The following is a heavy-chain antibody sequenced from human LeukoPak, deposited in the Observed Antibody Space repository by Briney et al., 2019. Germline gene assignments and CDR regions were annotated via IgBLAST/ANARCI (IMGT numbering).Heavy chain of an antibody. V-gene: IGHV3-21*01. CDR1: GFTFSSYS. CDR2: ISSSSSYI. Sequence: GGSLRLSFAASGFTFSSYSMNWVRQAPGKGLEWVSSISSSSSYIYYADSVKGRFTISRDNAKNSLYLQMNSLRAEDTAVYYCARDGRYFDWYLDYWGQGTLVTVSS. CDR3: ARDGRYFDWYLDY. J-gene: IGHJ4*02. D-gene: IGHD3-9*01.